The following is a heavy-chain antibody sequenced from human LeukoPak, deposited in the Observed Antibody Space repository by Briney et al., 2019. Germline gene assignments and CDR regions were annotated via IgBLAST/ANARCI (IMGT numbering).Heavy chain of an antibody. J-gene: IGHJ4*02. CDR3: VKGLRGGPVVGFDY. CDR1: GFTFSSYA. Sequence: GGSLRLSCAASGFTFSSYAMHWVRQAPGKGLEYVSAISSNGGSTYYADSVKGRFTISRDNSKNTLYLQMSSLRAEDTAVYYCVKGLRGGPVVGFDYRGQGTLVTVSS. D-gene: IGHD2-15*01. CDR2: ISSNGGST. V-gene: IGHV3-64D*06.